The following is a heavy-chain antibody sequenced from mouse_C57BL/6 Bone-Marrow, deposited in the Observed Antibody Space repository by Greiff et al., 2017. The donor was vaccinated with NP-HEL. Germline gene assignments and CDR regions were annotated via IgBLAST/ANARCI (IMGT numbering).Heavy chain of an antibody. D-gene: IGHD1-1*01. V-gene: IGHV5-6*01. CDR2: ISSGGSYT. CDR3: ARHENYYGSSCDY. CDR1: GFTFSSYG. Sequence: EVNLVESGGDLVKPGGSLKLSCAASGFTFSSYGMSWVRQTPDKRLEWVATISSGGSYTYYPDSVKGRFTISRDNAKNTLYLQMSSLKSEDTAMYYCARHENYYGSSCDYWGQGTTLTVSS. J-gene: IGHJ2*01.